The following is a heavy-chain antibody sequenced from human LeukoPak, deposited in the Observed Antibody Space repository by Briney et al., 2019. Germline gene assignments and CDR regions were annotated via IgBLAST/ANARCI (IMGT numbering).Heavy chain of an antibody. Sequence: SETLSLTCAVYGGSFSGYYWSWIRQPPGKGLEWIGEINHSGSTNYNPSLKSRVTISVDTSKNQFSLKLSSVTAADTAVYYCAGEVAAVAGTADYWGQGTLVTVSS. V-gene: IGHV4-34*01. J-gene: IGHJ4*02. CDR2: INHSGST. D-gene: IGHD6-19*01. CDR1: GGSFSGYY. CDR3: AGEVAAVAGTADY.